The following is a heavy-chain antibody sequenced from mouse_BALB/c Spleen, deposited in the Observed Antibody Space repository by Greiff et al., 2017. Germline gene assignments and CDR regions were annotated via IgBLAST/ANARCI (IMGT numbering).Heavy chain of an antibody. Sequence: EVKLVESGGGLVQPGGSRKLSCAASGFTFSSFGMHWVRQAPEKGLEWVAYISSGSSTIYYADTVKGRFTISRDNPKNTLFLQMTSLRSEDTAMYYCARLGNYPFAYWGQGTLVTVSA. CDR3: ARLGNYPFAY. D-gene: IGHD2-1*01. V-gene: IGHV5-17*02. CDR1: GFTFSSFG. CDR2: ISSGSSTI. J-gene: IGHJ3*01.